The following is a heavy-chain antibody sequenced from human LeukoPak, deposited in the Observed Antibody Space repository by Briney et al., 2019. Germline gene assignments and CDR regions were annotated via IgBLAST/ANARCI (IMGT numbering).Heavy chain of an antibody. V-gene: IGHV3-74*01. Sequence: GRSLRLSCAASGFTFSDYWMHWVRQPPGKGLVWVSVINTDTRGTYYADSVRGRFTISRDNAKNTLYLQMNSLRAEDTAVYYCARAGAYHFDNWGQGTVVTVSS. D-gene: IGHD3-16*01. CDR3: ARAGAYHFDN. CDR1: GFTFSDYW. J-gene: IGHJ4*02. CDR2: INTDTRGT.